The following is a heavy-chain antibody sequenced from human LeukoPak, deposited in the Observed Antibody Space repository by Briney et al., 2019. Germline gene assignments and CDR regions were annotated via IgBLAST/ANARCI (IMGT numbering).Heavy chain of an antibody. CDR1: GGSISTYF. CDR3: AREVDAAAAYNWFDP. V-gene: IGHV4-4*07. CDR2: IYASGKT. J-gene: IGHJ5*02. Sequence: SETLSLTCTVSGGSISTYFWSWIRQPAGKGLEWIGRIYASGKTNYNPSLKSRVTMSVDTPKNQFSLKMSSVTAADTAVYYCAREVDAAAAYNWFDPWGQGTLVTVSS. D-gene: IGHD2-2*01.